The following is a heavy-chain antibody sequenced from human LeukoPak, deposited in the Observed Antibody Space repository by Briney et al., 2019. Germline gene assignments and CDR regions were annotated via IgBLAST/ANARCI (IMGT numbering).Heavy chain of an antibody. CDR1: GGSISGYY. J-gene: IGHJ4*02. CDR2: IYYSGST. Sequence: SETLVLTCTVSGGSISGYYWSWIRQPPGKGLEWIGYIYYSGSTNYNPSLKSRVTISVDTSKNQFSLKLSSVTAADTAVYYCASAGLEAVGMGRHEYWGQGTLVTVSS. V-gene: IGHV4-59*08. CDR3: ASAGLEAVGMGRHEY. D-gene: IGHD6-13*01.